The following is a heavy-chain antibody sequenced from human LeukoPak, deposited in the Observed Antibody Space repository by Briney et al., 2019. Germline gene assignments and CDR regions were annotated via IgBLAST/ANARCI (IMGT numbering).Heavy chain of an antibody. CDR1: GFTFSRYA. D-gene: IGHD3-10*01. J-gene: IGHJ4*02. CDR2: ISSNGGST. V-gene: IGHV3-64D*06. Sequence: PGGSLRLSCSASGFTFSRYAMHWVRQAPGKGLEYVSAISSNGGSTYYADSVKGRFTISRDNSKNTLYLQMSSLRTEDTAVYYCVKDGSGSYYTYYFDYWGQGTLVTVSS. CDR3: VKDGSGSYYTYYFDY.